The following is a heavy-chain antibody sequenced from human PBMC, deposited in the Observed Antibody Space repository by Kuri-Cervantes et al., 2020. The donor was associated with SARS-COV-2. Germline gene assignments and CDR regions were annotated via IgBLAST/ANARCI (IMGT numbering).Heavy chain of an antibody. CDR1: GGTFSSYA. Sequence: SVKVSCKASGGTFSSYAISWVRQAPGQGLEWMGGIIPIFGTANYAQKFQGSVTITTDESTSTAYMELSSLRSEDTAVYYCASEGSETGIAAIPSAAYFQHWGQGTLVTVSS. J-gene: IGHJ1*01. CDR3: ASEGSETGIAAIPSAAYFQH. V-gene: IGHV1-69*05. D-gene: IGHD6-25*01. CDR2: IIPIFGTA.